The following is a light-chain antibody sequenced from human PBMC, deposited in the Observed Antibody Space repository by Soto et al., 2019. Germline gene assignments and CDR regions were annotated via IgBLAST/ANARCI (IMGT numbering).Light chain of an antibody. V-gene: IGKV3-11*01. CDR2: DAA. J-gene: IGKJ5*01. CDR1: QSVGSY. Sequence: DIVLTQSPGTLSLTPGERATLSCRASQSVGSYLAWYKQKTGQAPRLLIYDAAKRATVVPARISGSGSGTDFTLSISSLRSEDSAVYYCQQYNYWPITFGQGTRLEIK. CDR3: QQYNYWPIT.